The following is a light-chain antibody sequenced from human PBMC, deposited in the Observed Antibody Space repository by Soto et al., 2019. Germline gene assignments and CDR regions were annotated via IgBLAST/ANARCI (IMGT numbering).Light chain of an antibody. Sequence: DIQMTQSPSSLSASVGDRVTITCRASQSISKSLNWYQQKPGKAPTLLISVASTWHSGVPSRFSGSGSGTDFTLTISSLQREDFATYYCQQSYSTPPMYTFGQGTKLEIK. J-gene: IGKJ2*01. CDR2: VAS. CDR1: QSISKS. CDR3: QQSYSTPPMYT. V-gene: IGKV1-39*01.